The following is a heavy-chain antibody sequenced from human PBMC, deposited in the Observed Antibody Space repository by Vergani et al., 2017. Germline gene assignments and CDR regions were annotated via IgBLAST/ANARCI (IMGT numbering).Heavy chain of an antibody. CDR1: GGSFFNSRYY. J-gene: IGHJ5*02. V-gene: IGHV4-39*01. D-gene: IGHD3-10*01. CDR3: VRRTFYYGSGSSSWFDP. CDR2: MDYNGRA. Sequence: QLQLQESGPGLVKPSGTLSLTCSVTGGSFFNSRYYWGWIRQPPGKGLEWIGSMDYNGRAYYTPSLRRRVAISIDTSKSQFSLKLTSVTAADTAVYYCVRRTFYYGSGSSSWFDPWGQGVLVTVSS.